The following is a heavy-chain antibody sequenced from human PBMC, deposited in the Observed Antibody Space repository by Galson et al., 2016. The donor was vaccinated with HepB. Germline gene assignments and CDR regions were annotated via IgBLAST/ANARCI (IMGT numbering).Heavy chain of an antibody. D-gene: IGHD3-10*01. J-gene: IGHJ3*02. CDR2: INSDGSTT. V-gene: IGHV3-74*01. Sequence: SLRLSCAASGFSFSSYWMHWVRQAPGKGLVWVSCINSDGSTTRYADSVRGRFTISRDNAKNMLYLQMNSLRAEGTALYYCARAGNYYGSGSYYKNGAFDIWGQGTMVTVSS. CDR3: ARAGNYYGSGSYYKNGAFDI. CDR1: GFSFSSYW.